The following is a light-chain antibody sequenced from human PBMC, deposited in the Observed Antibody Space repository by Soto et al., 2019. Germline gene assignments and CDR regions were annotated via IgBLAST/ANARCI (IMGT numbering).Light chain of an antibody. V-gene: IGKV1-13*02. CDR1: QDIRGA. CDR3: QQFNSYPIT. J-gene: IGKJ5*01. Sequence: AIQLTQSPSSLSASVGDRVTITCRASQDIRGALAWYQQKPGKAPKMLTDDVSTLESGVPLRFSGSSSGTDFTLTISSLQPVDFATYYCQQFNSYPITFGQGTRLEIK. CDR2: DVS.